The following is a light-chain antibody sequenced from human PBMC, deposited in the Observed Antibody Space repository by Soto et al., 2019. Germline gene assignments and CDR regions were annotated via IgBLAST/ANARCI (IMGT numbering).Light chain of an antibody. CDR3: QQYNNWPPA. CDR2: GAS. J-gene: IGKJ1*01. V-gene: IGKV3-15*01. CDR1: QSVSSN. Sequence: EILMTQSPATLSVSPGERATLSCRASQSVSSNLAWYQQKPGQAPRLLIFGASTSATGLPARFSGSGSGNEFTLTISNLQSEDFALYYCQQYNNWPPAFGQGTTVEVK.